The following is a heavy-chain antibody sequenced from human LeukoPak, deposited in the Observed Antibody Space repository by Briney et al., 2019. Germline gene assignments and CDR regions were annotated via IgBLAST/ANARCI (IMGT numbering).Heavy chain of an antibody. V-gene: IGHV3-48*04. D-gene: IGHD2-15*01. CDR3: ATPVSGSYYYGMDV. CDR2: ISSSGSTI. J-gene: IGHJ6*04. Sequence: GGSLRLSCAASGFTFSSYSMNWVRQAPGKGLEWVSYISSSGSTIYYADSVKGRFTISRDNAKNSLYLQMNSLRAEDTAVYYCATPVSGSYYYGMDVWGKGTTVTVSS. CDR1: GFTFSSYS.